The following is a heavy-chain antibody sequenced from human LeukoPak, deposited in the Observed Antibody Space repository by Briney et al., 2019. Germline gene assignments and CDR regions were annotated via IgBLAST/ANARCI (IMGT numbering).Heavy chain of an antibody. J-gene: IGHJ4*02. CDR1: GFTFSAYY. CDR2: ISGSGDSK. D-gene: IGHD4-11*01. Sequence: GGSLTLSCAASGFTFSAYYMSWIRQAPAKGLEWVSDISGSGDSKFYTDSVEGRFTISRDNAKNSLYLQMNSLRAEDTAVYYCARRSYSNYFFDYWGLGTLVSVSS. CDR3: ARRSYSNYFFDY. V-gene: IGHV3-11*01.